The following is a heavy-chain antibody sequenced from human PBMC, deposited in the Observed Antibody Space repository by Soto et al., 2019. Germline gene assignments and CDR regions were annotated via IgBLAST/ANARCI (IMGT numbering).Heavy chain of an antibody. D-gene: IGHD3-10*01. Sequence: QVQLEQSGAEVKKPGSSVKVSCKASGGTLSDYGVAWLRQAPGQGLEWMGGTIPVFNTAKYAQKFEGRVTVTADKFTNIAYMELSSLRSEDTALYFGARGVYGSGNYYTGPSAFDIWGQGTMVIVSS. J-gene: IGHJ3*02. CDR2: TIPVFNTA. V-gene: IGHV1-69*06. CDR1: GGTLSDYG. CDR3: ARGVYGSGNYYTGPSAFDI.